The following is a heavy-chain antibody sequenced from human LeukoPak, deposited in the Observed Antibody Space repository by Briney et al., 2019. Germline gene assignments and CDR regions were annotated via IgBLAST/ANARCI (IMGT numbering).Heavy chain of an antibody. CDR3: ARDSGHCSSTSCPRPWHFDY. Sequence: GGSLRLSCAASGFTFSTYSIDWVRQAPWKGLEWISYISSSSSTIDFADSVKGRFTISRDNARNSVYLQMNSLRAEDTAVYYCARDSGHCSSTSCPRPWHFDYWGQGTLVTVSS. V-gene: IGHV3-48*04. D-gene: IGHD2-2*01. CDR2: ISSSSSTI. J-gene: IGHJ4*02. CDR1: GFTFSTYS.